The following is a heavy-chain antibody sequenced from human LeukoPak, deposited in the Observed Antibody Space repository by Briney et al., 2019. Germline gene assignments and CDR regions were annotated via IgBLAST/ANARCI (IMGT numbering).Heavy chain of an antibody. CDR2: IKGTGLTT. V-gene: IGHV3-11*04. CDR1: GFIFSDYY. D-gene: IGHD3-16*01. J-gene: IGHJ6*03. CDR3: ARAGELRYMDV. Sequence: GGSLRLSCAASGFIFSDYYMSWIRQAPGKGLEWVSTIKGTGLTTYYADSVKGRFTISRDNAKNSLFLQMSSLRADDTTIYYCARAGELRYMDVWGKGTAVTVSS.